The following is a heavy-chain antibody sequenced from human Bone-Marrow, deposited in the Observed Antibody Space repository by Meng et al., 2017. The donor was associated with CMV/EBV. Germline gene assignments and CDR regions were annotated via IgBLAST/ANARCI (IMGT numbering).Heavy chain of an antibody. Sequence: LRLSCTVSSGSISSGDYYWSWIRQPPGKGLEWIGYIYYSGSTYYNPSLKSRVTISVDTSKNQFSLKLSSVTAADTAVYYCARGGPKKYSSSSRGGTDYWVQGTLVTVSS. J-gene: IGHJ4*02. D-gene: IGHD6-6*01. CDR3: ARGGPKKYSSSSRGGTDY. CDR2: IYYSGST. V-gene: IGHV4-30-4*08. CDR1: SGSISSGDYY.